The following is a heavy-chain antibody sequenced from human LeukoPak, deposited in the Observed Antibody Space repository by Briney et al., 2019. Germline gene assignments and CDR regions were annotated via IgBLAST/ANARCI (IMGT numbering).Heavy chain of an antibody. D-gene: IGHD6-13*01. J-gene: IGHJ4*02. CDR1: GGSFSGYY. Sequence: SETLSLTCAVYGGSFSGYYWSWIRQPPGKGLEWIGEINHSGSTNYNPSLESRVTISVDTSKNQFSLKLSSVTAADTAVYYCAIEGIAAAGYYFDYWGQGTLVTVSS. V-gene: IGHV4-34*01. CDR3: AIEGIAAAGYYFDY. CDR2: INHSGST.